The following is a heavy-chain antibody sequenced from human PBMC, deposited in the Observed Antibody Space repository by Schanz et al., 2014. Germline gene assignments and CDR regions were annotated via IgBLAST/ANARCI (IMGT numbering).Heavy chain of an antibody. J-gene: IGHJ4*02. CDR2: IIPILGIP. CDR3: ARGRTFDY. CDR1: GGTFSSFG. V-gene: IGHV1-69*04. Sequence: VQLEQSGAEVKKPGSSVKVSCKASGGTFSSFGINWVRQAPGQGLEWMGRIIPILGIPNYAQKLQGRVTMTTDTSTSTAYIELHILTSEDTAVYYCARGRTFDYWGQGTLVTVSS.